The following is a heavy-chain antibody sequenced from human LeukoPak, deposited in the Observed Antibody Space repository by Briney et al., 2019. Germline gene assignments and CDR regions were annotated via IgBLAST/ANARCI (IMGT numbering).Heavy chain of an antibody. D-gene: IGHD5-12*01. CDR3: ARGLWGSGYSGYDWGSQFDY. Sequence: SETLSLTCAVYGGSFSGYYWSWIRQPPGKGLEWIGEINHSGSTNYNPSLKSRVTISVDTSKNQFSLKLSSVTAADTAVYYCARGLWGSGYSGYDWGSQFDYWGQGTLVTVSS. CDR2: INHSGST. CDR1: GGSFSGYY. J-gene: IGHJ4*02. V-gene: IGHV4-34*01.